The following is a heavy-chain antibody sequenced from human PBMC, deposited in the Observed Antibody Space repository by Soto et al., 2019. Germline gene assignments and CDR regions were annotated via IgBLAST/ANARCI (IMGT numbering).Heavy chain of an antibody. D-gene: IGHD4-17*01. CDR1: GGTFSSYA. Sequence: SVKVSCKASGGTFSSYAISWVRQAPGQGLEWMGGIIPIFGTASYAQKFQGRVTITADESTSTAYMELSSLRSEDTAVYYCARGEDGDYGNLYYYGMDVWGQGTTVTVSS. CDR2: IIPIFGTA. V-gene: IGHV1-69*13. CDR3: ARGEDGDYGNLYYYGMDV. J-gene: IGHJ6*02.